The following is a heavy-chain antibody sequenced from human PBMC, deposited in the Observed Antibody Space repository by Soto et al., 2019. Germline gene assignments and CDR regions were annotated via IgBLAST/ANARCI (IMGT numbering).Heavy chain of an antibody. D-gene: IGHD3-3*01. J-gene: IGHJ6*02. V-gene: IGHV1-18*01. Sequence: QVHLVQSGAEVKKPGASVKVSCKASGYTFTNYGISWVRQAPGQGLEWMGWTSAYNGNTNYAQNFQGRGTMTTDTSTSTAFMDLRSLRSDDTAVYYCARSMKPHYDFWSGHYYGMDVWGQGTTVTVSS. CDR1: GYTFTNYG. CDR3: ARSMKPHYDFWSGHYYGMDV. CDR2: TSAYNGNT.